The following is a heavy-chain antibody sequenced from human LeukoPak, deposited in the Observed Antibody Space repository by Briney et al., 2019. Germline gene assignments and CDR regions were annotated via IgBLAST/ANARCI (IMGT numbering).Heavy chain of an antibody. D-gene: IGHD6-19*01. CDR1: GFTFSSYW. V-gene: IGHV3-74*01. CDR2: INSDGSST. CDR3: ARGVSGWYWYFDL. Sequence: GGSLRLSCAASGFTFSSYWMHWVRQAPGKGLVWVSRINSDGSSTSYADSVKGRFTISRDNAKNTLYLQMNGLRAEDTAVYYCARGVSGWYWYFDLWGRGTLVTVSS. J-gene: IGHJ2*01.